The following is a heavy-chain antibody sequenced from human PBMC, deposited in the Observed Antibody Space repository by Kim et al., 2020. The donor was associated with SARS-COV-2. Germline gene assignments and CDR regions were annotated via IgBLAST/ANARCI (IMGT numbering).Heavy chain of an antibody. Sequence: SVKGRCTISRDNAKNTLYLQMNSLRAEDTAVYYCARDRTDSRSWENWVDPWGQGTLVTVSS. D-gene: IGHD6-13*01. V-gene: IGHV3-30*01. CDR3: ARDRTDSRSWENWVDP. J-gene: IGHJ5*02.